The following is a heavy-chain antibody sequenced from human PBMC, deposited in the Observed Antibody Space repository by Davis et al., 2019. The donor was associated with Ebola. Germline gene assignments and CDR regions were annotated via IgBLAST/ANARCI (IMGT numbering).Heavy chain of an antibody. CDR1: GGSINSGYYY. D-gene: IGHD3-22*01. V-gene: IGHV4-31*03. J-gene: IGHJ4*02. CDR2: IHPSDGT. Sequence: MPSETLSLTCTVSGGSINSGYYYWSWIRQHPGKGLEWIGHIHPSDGTYYNPSLKSRVTISVDTSKNQFSLKMSSVTAADTAVYYCARGPRDYYDSSGLDYWGQGTLVTVSS. CDR3: ARGPRDYYDSSGLDY.